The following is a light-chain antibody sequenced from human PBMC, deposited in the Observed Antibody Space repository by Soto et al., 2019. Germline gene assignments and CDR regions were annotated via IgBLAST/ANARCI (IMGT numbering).Light chain of an antibody. CDR2: VAS. V-gene: IGKV3-20*01. Sequence: EIVLTQSPGTLSLSPGERATLSCRASQTVSSNCLAWYQQKPGQAPRLIIYVASSRATGFPDRFSGSGSGTDFTLTISRLEPEDFAVYYCQQYNSWPLTFGGGTKVEIK. CDR1: QTVSSNC. CDR3: QQYNSWPLT. J-gene: IGKJ4*01.